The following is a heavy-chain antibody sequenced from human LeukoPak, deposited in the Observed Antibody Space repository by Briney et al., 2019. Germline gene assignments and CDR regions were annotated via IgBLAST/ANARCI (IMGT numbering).Heavy chain of an antibody. CDR2: IKQDGGEK. Sequence: GGSLRLSCAASGFTFSSYWMSWVRQAPGKGLEWVANIKQDGGEKYYVDSVKGRFTISRDNAKNSLYLQMNSLRAEDTAVYYCATQSSALMGDAFDIWGQGTMVTVSS. CDR1: GFTFSSYW. D-gene: IGHD2-8*01. J-gene: IGHJ3*02. V-gene: IGHV3-7*01. CDR3: ATQSSALMGDAFDI.